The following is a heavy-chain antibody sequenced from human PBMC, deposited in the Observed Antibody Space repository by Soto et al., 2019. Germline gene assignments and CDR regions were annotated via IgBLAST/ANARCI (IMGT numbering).Heavy chain of an antibody. V-gene: IGHV4-59*08. J-gene: IGHJ4*02. CDR2: IYYSGST. D-gene: IGHD3-10*01. CDR3: ARQGLWRYYDY. Sequence: QVQLQESGPGLVKPSETLSLTCTVSGGSISVSYWSWIRHPQGKGLKWIGYIYYSGSTSYNPSLKSRVTISVDTSKNQFSLNLSSVTAADTAVYYCARQGLWRYYDYWGQGTLVTVSS. CDR1: GGSISVSY.